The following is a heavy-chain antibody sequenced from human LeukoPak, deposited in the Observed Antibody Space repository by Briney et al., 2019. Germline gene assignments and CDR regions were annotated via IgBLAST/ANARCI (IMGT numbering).Heavy chain of an antibody. Sequence: PSETLSLTCAVYGGSFSGYYWSWIRQPPGKGLEWIGYIYYSGSTNYNPSLKSRVTISVDTSKNQFSLKLSSVTAADTAVYYCARDTARLTAFDIWGQGTMVTVSS. CDR3: ARDTARLTAFDI. J-gene: IGHJ3*02. V-gene: IGHV4-59*01. CDR1: GGSFSGYY. D-gene: IGHD4/OR15-4a*01. CDR2: IYYSGST.